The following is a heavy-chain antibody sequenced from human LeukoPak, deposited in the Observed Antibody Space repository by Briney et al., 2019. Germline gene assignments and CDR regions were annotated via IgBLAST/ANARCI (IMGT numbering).Heavy chain of an antibody. CDR2: IIPIFGTA. J-gene: IGHJ4*02. CDR3: ARDARAVAGPTLDY. Sequence: SVKVSCKASGGTFSSYAISWVRQAPGQGLEWMGGIIPIFGTANYAQKFQGRVTITADKSTSTAYMELSSLRSEDTAVYYCARDARAVAGPTLDYWGQGTPVTVSS. D-gene: IGHD6-19*01. CDR1: GGTFSSYA. V-gene: IGHV1-69*06.